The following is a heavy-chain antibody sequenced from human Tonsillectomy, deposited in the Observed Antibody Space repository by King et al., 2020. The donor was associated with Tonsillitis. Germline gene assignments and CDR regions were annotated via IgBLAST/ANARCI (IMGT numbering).Heavy chain of an antibody. Sequence: QLVQSGAEVKKPGSSVKVSCKASGGTFSSYVISWVRQAPGQGLEWMGGFIPIFGTTNYAQKFQGRVTITADESTSTAYMELSSLRSEDTAVYYCARESFYYDSSDKHNYYGMDVWGQGTTVTVSS. CDR3: ARESFYYDSSDKHNYYGMDV. CDR2: FIPIFGTT. CDR1: GGTFSSYV. V-gene: IGHV1-69*01. J-gene: IGHJ6*02. D-gene: IGHD3-22*01.